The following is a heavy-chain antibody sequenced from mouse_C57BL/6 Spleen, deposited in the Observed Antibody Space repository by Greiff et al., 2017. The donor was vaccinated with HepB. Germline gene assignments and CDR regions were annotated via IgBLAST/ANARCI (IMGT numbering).Heavy chain of an antibody. CDR1: GYTFTDYN. V-gene: IGHV1-18*01. Sequence: EVKLQESGPELVKPGASVKIPCKASGYTFTDYNMDWVKQSHGKSLEWIGDINPNNGGTIYNQKFKGKATLTVDKSSSTAYMELRSLTSEDTAVYYCAREVRREYYFDYWGQGTTLTVSS. CDR2: INPNNGGT. D-gene: IGHD2-14*01. J-gene: IGHJ2*01. CDR3: AREVRREYYFDY.